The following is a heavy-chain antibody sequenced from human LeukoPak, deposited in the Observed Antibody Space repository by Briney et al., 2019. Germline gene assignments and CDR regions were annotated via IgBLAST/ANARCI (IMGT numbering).Heavy chain of an antibody. J-gene: IGHJ4*02. D-gene: IGHD3-3*01. V-gene: IGHV3-9*01. CDR3: AKGPGYYDFWSGLPYYFDY. CDR1: GFTFDDYA. Sequence: PGGSLRLSCAASGFTFDDYAMHWVRQAPGKGLELVSGISWNSGSIGYADSVKGRFTISRDNAKNSLYLQMNSLRAEDTALYYCAKGPGYYDFWSGLPYYFDYWGQGTLVTVSS. CDR2: ISWNSGSI.